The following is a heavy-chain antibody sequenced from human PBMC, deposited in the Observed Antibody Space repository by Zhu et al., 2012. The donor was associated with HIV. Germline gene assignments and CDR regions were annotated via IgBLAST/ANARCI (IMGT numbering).Heavy chain of an antibody. CDR3: AKWGRLQLRPFDN. CDR2: VYHSGIT. D-gene: IGHD5-24*01. J-gene: IGHJ4*02. CDR1: GYSISRDYY. Sequence: QVQLQESGPGLVKPSETLSLTCTVSGYSISRDYYWGWIRLPPGKGLEWIANVYHSGITHYNPSLKSRVTISMDTSKNQFSLNLKSVTAADTAVYYCAKWGRLQLRPFDNWGPGNPGPPFPQ. V-gene: IGHV4-38-2*02.